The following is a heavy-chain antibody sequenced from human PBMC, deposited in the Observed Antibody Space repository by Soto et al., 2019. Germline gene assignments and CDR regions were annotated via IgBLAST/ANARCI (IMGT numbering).Heavy chain of an antibody. D-gene: IGHD6-13*01. CDR3: ARRGYGSRWPNVYMDV. J-gene: IGHJ6*03. Sequence: EAQLLESGGGLVQPGGSLRLSCAASGFTFSNYEMHWVRQAPGKGLEYVSGISNNGAHTDYAKSVKGRFTISSDNSENTLYIQMGSLRAEDMALYYCARRGYGSRWPNVYMDVWGKGTTVTVSS. V-gene: IGHV3-64*01. CDR2: ISNNGAHT. CDR1: GFTFSNYE.